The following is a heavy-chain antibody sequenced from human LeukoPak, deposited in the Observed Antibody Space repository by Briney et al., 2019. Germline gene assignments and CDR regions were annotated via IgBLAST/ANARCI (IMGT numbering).Heavy chain of an antibody. CDR2: IYHSGST. CDR3: ARALGGRDWDTTVTLGP. V-gene: IGHV4-4*02. D-gene: IGHD4-17*01. Sequence: PSGTLSLTCAVSGGSISSSNWWSWVRQPPGKGLEWIGEIYHSGSTNYNPSLKSRVTISVDKSKNQFSLKLSSVTAADTAVYYCARALGGRDWDTTVTLGPWGQGTLVTVSS. CDR1: GGSISSSNW. J-gene: IGHJ5*02.